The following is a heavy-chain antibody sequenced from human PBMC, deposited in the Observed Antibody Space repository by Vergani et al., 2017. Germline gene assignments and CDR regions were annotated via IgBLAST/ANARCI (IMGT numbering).Heavy chain of an antibody. D-gene: IGHD3-10*01. CDR3: AFGESATKSYY. CDR1: GFTVSSNY. Sequence: EVQLVESGGGLVQPGGSLRLSCAASGFTVSSNYMSWVRQAPGKGLEWGSVIYSGGSTYYADSVKGRFTISRDNSKNTLYLQMNSLRAEDTAVYYCAFGESATKSYYWGQGTLVTVSS. CDR2: IYSGGST. J-gene: IGHJ4*02. V-gene: IGHV3-66*01.